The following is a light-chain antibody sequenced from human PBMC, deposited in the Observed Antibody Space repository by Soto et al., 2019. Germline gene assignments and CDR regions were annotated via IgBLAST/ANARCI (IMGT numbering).Light chain of an antibody. Sequence: EIVLTQSPATLSLSPGERATLSCRASQRVSSYLAWYQQKPGQAPRLLIYDASNRATGIQARFSGSGSGTDFTLTSSSLEPEDFAVYYCQQRSNWPLTFGGGTKVEIK. CDR3: QQRSNWPLT. CDR1: QRVSSY. CDR2: DAS. V-gene: IGKV3-11*01. J-gene: IGKJ4*01.